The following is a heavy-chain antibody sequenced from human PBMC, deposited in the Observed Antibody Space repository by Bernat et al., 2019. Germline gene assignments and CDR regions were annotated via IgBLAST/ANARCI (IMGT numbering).Heavy chain of an antibody. CDR2: ISYDGSNK. CDR1: GFTFSSYG. Sequence: QVQLVESGGGVVQPGRSLRLSCAASGFTFSSYGMHWVRQAPGKGLEWVAVISYDGSNKYYADSVKGRFTISRDNSKNTLYLQMNSLRAEDTAVYYCGKEAVRGTVFGVVARRRHYDMDVWGQGTTVTVSS. J-gene: IGHJ6*02. CDR3: GKEAVRGTVFGVVARRRHYDMDV. D-gene: IGHD3-3*01. V-gene: IGHV3-30*18.